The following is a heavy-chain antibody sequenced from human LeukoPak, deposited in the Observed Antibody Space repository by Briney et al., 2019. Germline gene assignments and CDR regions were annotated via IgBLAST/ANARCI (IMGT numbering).Heavy chain of an antibody. J-gene: IGHJ3*02. CDR2: IYHSGST. D-gene: IGHD3-10*01. Sequence: PSETLSLTCTVSGYSISSGYYWGWIRQPPGKGLEWIGSIYHSGSTYYNPSLKSRVTISVDTSKNQFSLKLSSVTAADTAVYYCARIITMVRGDAFDIWGQGTMVAVSS. CDR1: GYSISSGYY. CDR3: ARIITMVRGDAFDI. V-gene: IGHV4-38-2*02.